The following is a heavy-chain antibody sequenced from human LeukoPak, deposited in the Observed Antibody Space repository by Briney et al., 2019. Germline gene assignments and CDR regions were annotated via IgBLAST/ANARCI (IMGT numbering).Heavy chain of an antibody. Sequence: GGSLTLSCAASAFTFSSYGTHWVRQAPGNGLDWVGAISYDGSNKYYADSVKGRFTISRDNSKNTLYLQMNSLRAEDTAVYYCAKEFQGIAVAGDFDYWGQGTLVTVSS. J-gene: IGHJ4*02. V-gene: IGHV3-30*18. CDR1: AFTFSSYG. CDR3: AKEFQGIAVAGDFDY. D-gene: IGHD6-19*01. CDR2: ISYDGSNK.